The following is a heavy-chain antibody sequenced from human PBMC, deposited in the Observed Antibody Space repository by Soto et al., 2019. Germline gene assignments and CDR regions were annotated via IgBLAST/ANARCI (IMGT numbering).Heavy chain of an antibody. J-gene: IGHJ6*02. CDR3: AKGVKEITIFGVVIKPPYYYGMDV. CDR2: ISGSGGST. D-gene: IGHD3-3*01. V-gene: IGHV3-23*01. CDR1: GFTFSSYA. Sequence: GGSLRLSCAASGFTFSSYAMSWVRQAPGKGLEWVSAISGSGGSTYYADSVKGRFTISRDNSKNTLYLQMNSLRAEDTAVYYCAKGVKEITIFGVVIKPPYYYGMDVWGQGTTVTVSS.